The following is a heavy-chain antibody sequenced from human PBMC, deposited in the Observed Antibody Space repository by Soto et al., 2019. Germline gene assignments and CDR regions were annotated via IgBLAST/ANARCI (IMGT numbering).Heavy chain of an antibody. J-gene: IGHJ6*02. CDR1: GFTFSSYD. D-gene: IGHD6-13*01. Sequence: GGSLRLSCAASGFTFSSYDMHWVRQAPGKGLEWVAVISYDGSNKYYADSVKGRFTISRDNSKNTLYLQMNSLRAEDTAVYYCAKEVFIAAAEPYGMDVWGQGTTVTVSS. CDR3: AKEVFIAAAEPYGMDV. V-gene: IGHV3-30*18. CDR2: ISYDGSNK.